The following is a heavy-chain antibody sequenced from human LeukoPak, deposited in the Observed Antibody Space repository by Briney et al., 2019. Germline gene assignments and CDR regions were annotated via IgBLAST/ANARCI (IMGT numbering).Heavy chain of an antibody. CDR2: IYPGDSDT. Sequence: GESLKISCKGSGYSFTSYWIGWVRQMPGKGLEWTGIIYPGDSDTRYSPSFQGQVTISADKSISTAYLQWSSLKASDTAMYYCARLRYSGSYYDKGFDYWGQGTLVTVSS. CDR3: ARLRYSGSYYDKGFDY. J-gene: IGHJ4*02. CDR1: GYSFTSYW. V-gene: IGHV5-51*01. D-gene: IGHD1-26*01.